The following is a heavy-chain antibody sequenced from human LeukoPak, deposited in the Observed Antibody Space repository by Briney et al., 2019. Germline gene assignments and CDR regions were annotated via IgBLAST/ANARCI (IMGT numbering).Heavy chain of an antibody. D-gene: IGHD6-13*01. Sequence: SGGSLRLSCAASGFTFSTYWMHWVRQAPGKGLVWVSRINGDGGSRNYADSVKGRFTISRDNAKNTLYLQMNSLRAEDTAVYYCASASSHRIAEGGDYWGQGTLVTVSS. V-gene: IGHV3-74*01. CDR3: ASASSHRIAEGGDY. J-gene: IGHJ4*02. CDR2: INGDGGSR. CDR1: GFTFSTYW.